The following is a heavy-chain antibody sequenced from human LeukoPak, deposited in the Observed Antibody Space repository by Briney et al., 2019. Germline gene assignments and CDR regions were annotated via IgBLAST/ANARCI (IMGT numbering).Heavy chain of an antibody. J-gene: IGHJ4*02. CDR3: ARDIRGRPFDY. D-gene: IGHD6-6*01. V-gene: IGHV1-46*01. CDR2: INPSGGST. Sequence: ASVKVSCKASGYTFTSYYMHWVRQAPGQGLEWMGIINPSGGSTSYAQKFQGRVTMTRDTSTSTVYMELSSLRSDDTAVYYCARDIRGRPFDYWGQGTLVTVSS. CDR1: GYTFTSYY.